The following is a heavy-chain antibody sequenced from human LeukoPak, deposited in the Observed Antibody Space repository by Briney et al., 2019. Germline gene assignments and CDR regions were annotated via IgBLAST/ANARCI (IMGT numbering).Heavy chain of an antibody. CDR1: GYTFTGYY. V-gene: IGHV1-2*06. Sequence: ASVKVSCKASGYTFTGYYMHWVRQAPGQGLEWMGRINPNSGGTNYAQKFQGRVTMTRDTSNSTAYMELSRLRSDDTAVYYCASESTAGTGLGYWGQGTLVTVSS. CDR2: INPNSGGT. CDR3: ASESTAGTGLGY. J-gene: IGHJ4*02. D-gene: IGHD6-13*01.